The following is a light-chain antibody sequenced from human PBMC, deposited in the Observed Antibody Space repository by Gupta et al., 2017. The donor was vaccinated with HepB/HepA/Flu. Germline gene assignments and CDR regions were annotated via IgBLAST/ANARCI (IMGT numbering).Light chain of an antibody. J-gene: IGLJ3*02. Sequence: QAVLTQPPSMSKALRQTATLTCVGNSNNGGDQGAAWLQQHPGHPPKLIVYRIGNRASGISDRFCESRSGNTASLTITGLQPDDEADYYWKAWASSINGGVFGGGTKLTVL. CDR3: KAWASSINGGV. V-gene: IGLV10-54*04. CDR1: SNNGGDQG. CDR2: RIG.